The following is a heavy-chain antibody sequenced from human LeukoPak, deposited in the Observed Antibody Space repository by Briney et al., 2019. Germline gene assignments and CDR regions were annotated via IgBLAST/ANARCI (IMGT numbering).Heavy chain of an antibody. CDR2: INPNSGDT. D-gene: IGHD3-22*01. J-gene: IGHJ3*01. V-gene: IGHV1-2*02. CDR1: GYTFTGYY. Sequence: ASVKVSCKASGYTFTGYYMHWVRQAPGQGLEWMGWINPNSGDTNYAQKFQGRVTMTRDTSISTAYMELSRLRSDDTAVYYCARGEYVISGYRNDAFDFWGQGTMVTVSS. CDR3: ARGEYVISGYRNDAFDF.